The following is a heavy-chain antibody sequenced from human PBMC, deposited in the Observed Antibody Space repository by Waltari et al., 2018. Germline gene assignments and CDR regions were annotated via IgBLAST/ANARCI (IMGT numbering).Heavy chain of an antibody. CDR3: ARRGGVNYYYYGMDV. CDR2: IYHSGST. D-gene: IGHD3-16*01. CDR1: GYSISSGYY. Sequence: QVQLQESGPGLVKPSETLSLTCAVSGYSISSGYYWGWIRQPPGKGLEWIGSIYHSGSTYYNPSRKSRVTISVDTSKNQFSLKLSSVTAADTAVYYCARRGGVNYYYYGMDVWGQGTTVTVSS. J-gene: IGHJ6*02. V-gene: IGHV4-38-2*01.